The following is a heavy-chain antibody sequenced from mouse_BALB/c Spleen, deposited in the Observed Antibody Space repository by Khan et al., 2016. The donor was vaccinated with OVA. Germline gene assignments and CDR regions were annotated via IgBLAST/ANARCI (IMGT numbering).Heavy chain of an antibody. CDR3: ARSPYGNYGFAY. J-gene: IGHJ3*01. Sequence: VQLVESGPGLVQPSQSLSITCTVSGFSLTSYGVHWVRQSPGKGLEWLGVIWSGGSTDYNAAFISRLSISKDNSKSQVFFKMNSLQANDTAIYYCARSPYGNYGFAYGGQGTLVTVSA. CDR2: IWSGGST. V-gene: IGHV2-2*02. CDR1: GFSLTSYG. D-gene: IGHD2-1*01.